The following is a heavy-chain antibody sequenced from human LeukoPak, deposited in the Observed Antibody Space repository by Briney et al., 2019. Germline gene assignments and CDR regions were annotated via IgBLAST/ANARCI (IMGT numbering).Heavy chain of an antibody. V-gene: IGHV1-2*02. J-gene: IGHJ3*02. CDR1: GYTFTGYY. D-gene: IGHD1-26*01. Sequence: ASVKVSCKASGYTFTGYYMHWVRQAPGQGLEWMGWINPNSGGTNYAQKFQGRVTMTRDTSTSTAYMELRSLRSDDTAVYYCARGVGDSSADAFDIWGQGTMVTVSS. CDR3: ARGVGDSSADAFDI. CDR2: INPNSGGT.